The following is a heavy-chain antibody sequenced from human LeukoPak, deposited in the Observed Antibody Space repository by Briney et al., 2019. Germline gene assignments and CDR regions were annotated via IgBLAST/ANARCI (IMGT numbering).Heavy chain of an antibody. D-gene: IGHD3-22*01. CDR1: GVXFDSHG. V-gene: IGHV3-33*01. CDR3: ARARNNYDRSGFSALDY. CDR2: IWYDESNK. J-gene: IGHJ4*02. Sequence: GGSLRLSCAASGVXFDSHGMHWVRQAPGKGLEWVAVIWYDESNKDYADSVKGRFTISRDNSKNTLYLQMNSLRAEDTAVYYCARARNNYDRSGFSALDYWGQGTLVTVSS.